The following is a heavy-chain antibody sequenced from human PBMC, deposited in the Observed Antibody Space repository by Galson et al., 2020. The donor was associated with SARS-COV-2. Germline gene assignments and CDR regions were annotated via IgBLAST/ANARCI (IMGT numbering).Heavy chain of an antibody. CDR2: ISYDGSNK. J-gene: IGHJ4*02. CDR3: AKDGFGVTRRFDY. Sequence: GESLKISCAASGFTFSSYGMHWVRQAPGKGLEWVAVISYDGSNKYYADSVKGRFTISRDNSKNTLYLQMNSLRAEDTAVYYCAKDGFGVTRRFDYWGQGTLVTVSS. V-gene: IGHV3-30*18. CDR1: GFTFSSYG. D-gene: IGHD3-16*01.